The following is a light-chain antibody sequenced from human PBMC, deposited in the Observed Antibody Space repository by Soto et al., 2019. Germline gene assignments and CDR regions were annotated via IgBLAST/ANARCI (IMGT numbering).Light chain of an antibody. CDR3: QQYYTTPLT. V-gene: IGKV4-1*01. CDR2: WAS. Sequence: DILRTKSQDSLAVSLCEIATINCKSIQIFLCSSNNKNYLAWYQQTPGQPPKLLFYWASTRESGVPDRFSGSGSGTDFTLTISSLQAEDVAVYYCQQYYTTPLTFGGGAKVDIK. J-gene: IGKJ4*01. CDR1: QIFLCSSNNKNY.